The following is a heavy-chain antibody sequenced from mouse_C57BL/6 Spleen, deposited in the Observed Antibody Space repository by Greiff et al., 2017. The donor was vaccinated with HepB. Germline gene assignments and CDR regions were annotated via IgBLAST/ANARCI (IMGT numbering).Heavy chain of an antibody. CDR2: INPNNGGT. CDR3: ARSGTPPYFDY. J-gene: IGHJ2*01. D-gene: IGHD4-1*01. CDR1: GYTFTDYY. V-gene: IGHV1-26*01. Sequence: EVQLQQSGPELVKPGASVKISCKASGYTFTDYYMNWVKQSHGKSLEWIGDINPNNGGTSYNQKFKGKATLTVDKSSSTAYMELRSLTSEDSAVYSCARSGTPPYFDYWGQGTTLTVSS.